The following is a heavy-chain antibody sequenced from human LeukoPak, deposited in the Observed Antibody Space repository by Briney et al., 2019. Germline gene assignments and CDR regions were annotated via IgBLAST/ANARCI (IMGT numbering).Heavy chain of an antibody. CDR1: GFTVSSNY. J-gene: IGHJ4*02. CDR3: AGAVAAYYFDY. D-gene: IGHD6-19*01. V-gene: IGHV3-53*01. Sequence: GGSLRLSCAASGFTVSSNYMSWVRQAPGKGLDWVSVIYSGGTTYYADSVKGRLTISRDNSKNTLYLQMNSLRAEDTAVYYCAGAVAAYYFDYWGQGTLVTVSS. CDR2: IYSGGTT.